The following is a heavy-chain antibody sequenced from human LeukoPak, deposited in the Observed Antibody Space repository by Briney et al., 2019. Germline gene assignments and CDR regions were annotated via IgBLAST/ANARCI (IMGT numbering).Heavy chain of an antibody. Sequence: SQTLSLTCAISGDSVSSNSAAWNWIRQSPSRGLEWLGRTYYRSKWYNDYAVSVKSRITINPDTSENQFSLQLNSVTPEDTAVYYCARVPGRYSGSYGWFDPWGQGTLVTVSS. CDR1: GDSVSSNSAA. D-gene: IGHD1-26*01. V-gene: IGHV6-1*01. CDR2: TYYRSKWYN. J-gene: IGHJ5*02. CDR3: ARVPGRYSGSYGWFDP.